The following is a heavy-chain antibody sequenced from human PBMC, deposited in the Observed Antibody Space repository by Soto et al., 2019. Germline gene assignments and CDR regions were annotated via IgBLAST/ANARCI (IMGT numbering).Heavy chain of an antibody. CDR3: ARVRQYCSSTSCYFDP. CDR2: IHHSGTT. J-gene: IGHJ5*02. CDR1: GDSISSPNW. D-gene: IGHD2-2*01. Sequence: SETLSLTCGVSGDSISSPNWWNWVRQSPGKGLEWIGEIHHSGTTNYNPSLKRRVTISVDKTKNQFSLKLNSVTVADTAVYCCARVRQYCSSTSCYFDPWDQGTLVTVSS. V-gene: IGHV4-4*01.